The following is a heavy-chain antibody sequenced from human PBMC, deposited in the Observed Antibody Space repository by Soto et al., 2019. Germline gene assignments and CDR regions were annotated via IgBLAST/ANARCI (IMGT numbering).Heavy chain of an antibody. CDR2: INPNSGGT. CDR1: GYTFTGYY. D-gene: IGHD3-22*01. Sequence: QVQLVQSGAEVKKPGASVKVSCKASGYTFTGYYMHWVRQAPGQGREWMGWINPNSGGTNYAQKFQGRVTMTRATSISTAYMELSRLRSDATAVYYCTATYYYDSSGYYYRDWGQGTLVTVSS. V-gene: IGHV1-2*02. J-gene: IGHJ4*02. CDR3: TATYYYDSSGYYYRD.